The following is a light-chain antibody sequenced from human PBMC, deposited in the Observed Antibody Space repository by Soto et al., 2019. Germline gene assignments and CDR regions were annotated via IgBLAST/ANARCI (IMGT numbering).Light chain of an antibody. J-gene: IGKJ1*01. V-gene: IGKV3-15*01. CDR2: GAS. CDR3: QQYNNWPPWT. CDR1: QSISKN. Sequence: EIVITQSPASLSVSPGERAALSCRASQSISKNFAWYQQRPGQAPRLLIYGASTRATGIPARFSGSGSGTEITLTLSSLQSEDYAVYYCQQYNNWPPWTFGQGTKVDIK.